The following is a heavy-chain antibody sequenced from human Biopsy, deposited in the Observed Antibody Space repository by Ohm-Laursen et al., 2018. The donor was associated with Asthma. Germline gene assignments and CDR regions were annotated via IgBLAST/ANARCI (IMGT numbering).Heavy chain of an antibody. CDR1: GGSVSSGGYY. CDR3: ARHFSRHHNFDY. CDR2: IYYTGST. D-gene: IGHD2/OR15-2a*01. V-gene: IGHV4-31*03. J-gene: IGHJ4*02. Sequence: TLSLTCTVSGGSVSSGGYYWTWIRQHPGKGVERIGYIYYTGSTDYNPSLKSRVTISLDTSKNQFSLTLRSVTAADTAVYYCARHFSRHHNFDYWGQGTLVTVSS.